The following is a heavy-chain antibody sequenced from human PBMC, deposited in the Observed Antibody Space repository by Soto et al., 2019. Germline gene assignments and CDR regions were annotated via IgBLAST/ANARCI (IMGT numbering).Heavy chain of an antibody. CDR3: ARADYYYGSGSYYNNWFDP. D-gene: IGHD3-10*01. CDR2: IYYSGST. Sequence: TLSLTCTVSGGSISSYYWSWIRQPPGKGLEWIGYIYYSGSTNYNPSLKSRVTISVDTSKNQFSLKLSSVTAADTAVYYCARADYYYGSGSYYNNWFDPWGQGTLVTVSS. V-gene: IGHV4-59*01. J-gene: IGHJ5*02. CDR1: GGSISSYY.